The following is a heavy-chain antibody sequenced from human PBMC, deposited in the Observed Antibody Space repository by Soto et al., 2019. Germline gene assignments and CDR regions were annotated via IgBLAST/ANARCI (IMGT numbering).Heavy chain of an antibody. CDR3: VRPRPSGENYGMDV. V-gene: IGHV3-53*01. CDR1: GLTVSQNY. D-gene: IGHD3-10*01. Sequence: TGGSLRLSCVASGLTVSQNYMAWVRQGPGMGLEWVLVIYKNDTRYYADSVKGRFTISRDTSKNTLSLQMDSLRAEDTAVYYCVRPRPSGENYGMDVWGQGTTVTVSS. CDR2: IYKNDTR. J-gene: IGHJ6*02.